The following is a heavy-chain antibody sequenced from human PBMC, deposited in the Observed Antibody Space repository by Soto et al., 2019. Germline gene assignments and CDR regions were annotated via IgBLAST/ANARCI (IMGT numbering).Heavy chain of an antibody. CDR1: GDSLSSGCY. CDR3: ARTDHVGYFEY. CDR2: IYHSGTT. Sequence: SETLSLTCAVSGDSLSSGCYWAWIRQPPGKGRVWIGSIYHSGTTYYNPSLEGRVTISVDTSENQFALKLSSVTAADSAVYYCARTDHVGYFEYLGQGTLVTVSS. J-gene: IGHJ4*02. D-gene: IGHD3-10*02. V-gene: IGHV4-38-2*01.